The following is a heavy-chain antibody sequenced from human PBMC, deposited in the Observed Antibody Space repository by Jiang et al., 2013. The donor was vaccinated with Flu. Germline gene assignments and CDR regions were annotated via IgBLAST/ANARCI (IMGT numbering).Heavy chain of an antibody. D-gene: IGHD6-19*01. CDR2: VFYGGNT. Sequence: GSGLVKPSETLSLTCAVSGVSVNSDTYYWGFIRQSPGKGLEWIGSVFYGGNTNYNPSLRGRLTISLDTSKSQFSLKLYSVTAADTALYFCASGVAVAGQPFDSWGQGLLVTVSS. J-gene: IGHJ4*02. V-gene: IGHV4-39*01. CDR1: GVSVNSDTYY. CDR3: ASGVAVAGQPFDS.